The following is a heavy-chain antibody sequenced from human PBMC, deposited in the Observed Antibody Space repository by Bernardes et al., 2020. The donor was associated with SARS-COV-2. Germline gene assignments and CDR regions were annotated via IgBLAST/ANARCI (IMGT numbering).Heavy chain of an antibody. Sequence: GGSLRLSCLASGFMFSNYSMNWVRQAPGKGLEWVSSLDKTSTYIYYADSLKGRVTISRDNAKNSLYLQMNSLRIEDTAVYYCARDQWHTDYYYGMDVWGQGTTVTVS. J-gene: IGHJ6*02. V-gene: IGHV3-21*04. CDR1: GFMFSNYS. D-gene: IGHD6-19*01. CDR2: LDKTSTYI. CDR3: ARDQWHTDYYYGMDV.